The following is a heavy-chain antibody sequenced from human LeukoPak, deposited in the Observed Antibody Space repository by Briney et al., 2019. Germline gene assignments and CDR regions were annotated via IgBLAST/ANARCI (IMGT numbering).Heavy chain of an antibody. CDR1: GYSFATYW. D-gene: IGHD6-13*01. CDR2: IYPDESNI. V-gene: IGHV5-51*01. Sequence: GESLKISCKGSGYSFATYWIAWVRPMPGKGLGWMGIIYPDESNIRYSPSFRGQVTISADKSISTAYLQWSSLKASDTAIYYCARPPSRGYSSSFEYWGQGTLVTVSS. J-gene: IGHJ4*02. CDR3: ARPPSRGYSSSFEY.